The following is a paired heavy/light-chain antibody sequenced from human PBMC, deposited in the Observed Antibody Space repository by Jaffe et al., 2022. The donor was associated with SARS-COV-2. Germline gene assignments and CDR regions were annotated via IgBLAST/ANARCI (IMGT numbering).Light chain of an antibody. Sequence: EIVMTQSPATLSVSPGERATLSCRASQSLTFSAGSYLAWYQQKAGQAPRLLISGASARASGIPARFSGSGSGTEFTLTISSLQSEDVAVYYCQQYDAFPRTFGQGTKVEI. J-gene: IGKJ1*01. CDR2: GAS. V-gene: IGKV3-15*01. CDR3: QQYDAFPRT. CDR1: QSLTFSAGSY.
Heavy chain of an antibody. CDR2: VYSRATI. CDR1: GDSVSSDYDY. CDR3: ARGANLSPFNY. V-gene: IGHV4-30-4*01. J-gene: IGHJ4*02. Sequence: QVQLQESGPGLVKPSQTLSLTCTVSGDSVSSDYDYWSWIRQAPGKGLEFIGHVYSRATIYYNPSLRSRLTISTDRTKNQFSLSLSSVTAADTAVYYCARGANLSPFNYWGQGALVTVSS.